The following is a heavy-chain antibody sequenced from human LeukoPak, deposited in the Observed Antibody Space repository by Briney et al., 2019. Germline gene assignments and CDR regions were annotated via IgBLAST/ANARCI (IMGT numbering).Heavy chain of an antibody. CDR1: GFTFSSYW. V-gene: IGHV3-7*04. CDR3: ARGLLAAAGIDY. CDR2: IKQDGSEK. Sequence: GGSLRLSCAASGFTFSSYWMSWVRQAPGKGLEWVANIKQDGSEKNYVDSVKGRFTISRVDAKKSLYLQMNSLRAEDTAVYYCARGLLAAAGIDYWGQGALVTVSS. D-gene: IGHD6-13*01. J-gene: IGHJ4*02.